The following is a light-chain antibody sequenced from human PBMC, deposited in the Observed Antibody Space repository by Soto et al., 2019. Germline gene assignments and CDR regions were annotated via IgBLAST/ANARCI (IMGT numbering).Light chain of an antibody. Sequence: QSALTQPASVSGSPGQSITISCTGTSSYVGGYNYVSWYQQHPGKAPKLMIYDVSNRPSGASNRFSGSKSGNTASLTISGLQAEDEADYYCSSYTSSSTLGVVFGGGTKLTVL. CDR1: SSYVGGYNY. CDR3: SSYTSSSTLGVV. CDR2: DVS. J-gene: IGLJ2*01. V-gene: IGLV2-14*01.